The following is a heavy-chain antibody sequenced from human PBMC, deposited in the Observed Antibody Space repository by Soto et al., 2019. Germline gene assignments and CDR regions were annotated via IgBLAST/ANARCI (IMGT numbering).Heavy chain of an antibody. J-gene: IGHJ6*02. D-gene: IGHD3-10*01. CDR1: GGSISSGDYY. CDR2: IYYSGST. V-gene: IGHV4-30-4*01. CDR3: ARDHGGSGSYYSYYYYYGMDV. Sequence: SETLSLTCTVSGGSISSGDYYWSWIRQPPGKGLEWIGYIYYSGSTYYNPSLKSRVTISVDTSKNQFSLKLSSVTAADTAVYYCARDHGGSGSYYSYYYYYGMDVWGQGTTVTVSS.